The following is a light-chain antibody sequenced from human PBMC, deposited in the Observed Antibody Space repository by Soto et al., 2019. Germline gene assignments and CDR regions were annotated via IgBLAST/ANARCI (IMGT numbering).Light chain of an antibody. CDR3: QQAYSFPIT. Sequence: DIPVTQSPSYVSASVGDRVTITCRASQDIAAYLAWYQHKPGRAPELLIHAASSLQSGVPSRFSGSGSGTDFTLTINSLQPEDFATYYCQQAYSFPITVGQGTRRENK. J-gene: IGKJ5*01. CDR1: QDIAAY. CDR2: AAS. V-gene: IGKV1D-12*01.